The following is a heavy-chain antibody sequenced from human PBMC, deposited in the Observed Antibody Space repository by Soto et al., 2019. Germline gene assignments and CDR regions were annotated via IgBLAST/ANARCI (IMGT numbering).Heavy chain of an antibody. CDR2: IYYGGST. V-gene: IGHV4-30-2*01. CDR3: ARVRREYDNSGPVDY. D-gene: IGHD3-22*01. J-gene: IGHJ4*02. Sequence: SETLSLTCAVSGGSTSSGDFSWNWIRQPPGKGLEYIGYIYYGGSTYYNPSLQSRVTMSVDRSRNQFSLKLNSVTAADTAVYYCARVRREYDNSGPVDYWGQGTLVTVYS. CDR1: GGSTSSGDFS.